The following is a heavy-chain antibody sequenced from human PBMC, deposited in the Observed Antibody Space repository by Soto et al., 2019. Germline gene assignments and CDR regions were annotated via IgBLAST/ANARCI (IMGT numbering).Heavy chain of an antibody. Sequence: QVQLVESGGGVVQPGRSLRLSCAASGFTFSSYAMHWVGQAPGKGLEWVAVISYDGSNKYYADSVKGRFTISRDNSKNTLYLHMNSPRAEDTAVYYCARGVAWAWGQGTLVTVSS. CDR2: ISYDGSNK. D-gene: IGHD7-27*01. V-gene: IGHV3-30-3*01. CDR3: ARGVAWA. J-gene: IGHJ5*02. CDR1: GFTFSSYA.